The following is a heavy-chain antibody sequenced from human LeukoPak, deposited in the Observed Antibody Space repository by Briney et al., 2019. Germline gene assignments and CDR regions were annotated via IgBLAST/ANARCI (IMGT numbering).Heavy chain of an antibody. D-gene: IGHD2-8*01. J-gene: IGHJ4*02. V-gene: IGHV4-39*01. CDR2: IYYSGST. CDR1: GGSISSSSYY. CDR3: ARHGNQKVMAYEVDY. Sequence: PSETLSLTCTVSGGSISSSSYYWGWIRQPPGKGLEWIGSIYYSGSTYYNPSLKSRVTISVDTSKNQFSLKLSSVTAADTAVYYCARHGNQKVMAYEVDYWGQGTLVTVSS.